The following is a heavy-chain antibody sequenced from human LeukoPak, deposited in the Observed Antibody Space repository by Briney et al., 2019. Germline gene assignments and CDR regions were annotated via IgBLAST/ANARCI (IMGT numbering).Heavy chain of an antibody. J-gene: IGHJ4*02. CDR3: AREGGYSYGPFDY. D-gene: IGHD5-18*01. CDR2: INSDGSST. V-gene: IGHV3-74*01. Sequence: PGGSLRLSCAASGFTFSSYWMHWVRQAPGKGLVWVSRINSDGSSTSYADSVKGRFTISRDNAKNTLYLQMNSLRAEDTAVYYCAREGGYSYGPFDYWGQGTLVTVSS. CDR1: GFTFSSYW.